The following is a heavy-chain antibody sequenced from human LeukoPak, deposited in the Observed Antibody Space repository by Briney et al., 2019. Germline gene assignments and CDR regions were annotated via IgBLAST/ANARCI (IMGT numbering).Heavy chain of an antibody. J-gene: IGHJ4*02. CDR3: ARDSGYEGGWDFDY. Sequence: GGSLRLSCAASGFTFSSYAMHWVRQAPGKGLEWVAVISCDGSNRYYGDSVKGRFTISRDNSKNTLYVQMNSLRAEDTAVYYCARDSGYEGGWDFDYWGQGTLVTVSS. D-gene: IGHD5-12*01. CDR2: ISCDGSNR. CDR1: GFTFSSYA. V-gene: IGHV3-30-3*01.